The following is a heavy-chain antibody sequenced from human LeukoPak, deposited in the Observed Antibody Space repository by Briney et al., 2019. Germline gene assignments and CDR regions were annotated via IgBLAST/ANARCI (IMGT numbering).Heavy chain of an antibody. Sequence: GGSLRLSCAASGFTFSKHAMIWLRQAPGKWLEWVSYISNSGSTIYYADSVRGRFTISRDDAKNSLYLQLNTLIAEDTAVYYCARASPPLYDFWSGYDYWGQGTLVTVSS. CDR2: ISNSGSTI. J-gene: IGHJ4*02. D-gene: IGHD3-3*01. CDR3: ARASPPLYDFWSGYDY. V-gene: IGHV3-48*01. CDR1: GFTFSKHA.